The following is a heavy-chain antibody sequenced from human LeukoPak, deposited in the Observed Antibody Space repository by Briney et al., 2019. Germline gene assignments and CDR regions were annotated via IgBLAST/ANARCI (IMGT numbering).Heavy chain of an antibody. V-gene: IGHV3-30*04. CDR3: AKGPGAVTRPTFFDY. D-gene: IGHD4-17*01. Sequence: GGSLRLSCAASGFTFSSYAMHWVRQAPGKGLEWVAVISYDGSNKYYADSVKGRFTISRDNSKNTLYLQMNSLRAEDTAVYYCAKGPGAVTRPTFFDYWGQGTLVTVSS. CDR1: GFTFSSYA. CDR2: ISYDGSNK. J-gene: IGHJ4*02.